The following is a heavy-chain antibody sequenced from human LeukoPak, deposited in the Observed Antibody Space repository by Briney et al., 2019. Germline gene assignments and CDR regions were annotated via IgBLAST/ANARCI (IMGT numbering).Heavy chain of an antibody. CDR3: ARKGIDDSSGYYYVYFDY. Sequence: ETLSLTCAVYGGSFSGYYWSWVRQVPGKGLEWVSDIKWDGGTTGYADSVKDRFTISRDNAKNSLYLQMNSLRPEDTALYYCARKGIDDSSGYYYVYFDYWGQGTLVTVSS. V-gene: IGHV3-20*04. D-gene: IGHD3-22*01. J-gene: IGHJ4*02. CDR1: GGSFSGYY. CDR2: IKWDGGTT.